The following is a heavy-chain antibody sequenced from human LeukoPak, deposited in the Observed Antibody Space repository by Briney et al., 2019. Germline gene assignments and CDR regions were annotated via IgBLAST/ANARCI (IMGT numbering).Heavy chain of an antibody. D-gene: IGHD3-9*01. Sequence: AESLRLSCAASGFTFSSYVMHWVRQAPGKGLVWVARLSSDESFTSYADSVKGRFTISRDNAKNTLYLQMNSLRAEDTAVYYCARDLNWLLFDYWGQGTLVTVSS. J-gene: IGHJ4*02. CDR1: GFTFSSYV. CDR3: ARDLNWLLFDY. CDR2: LSSDESFT. V-gene: IGHV3-74*01.